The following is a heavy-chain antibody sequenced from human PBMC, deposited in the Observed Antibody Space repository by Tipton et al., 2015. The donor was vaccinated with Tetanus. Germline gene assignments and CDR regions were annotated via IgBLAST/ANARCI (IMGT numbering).Heavy chain of an antibody. CDR1: GFAISNYY. V-gene: IGHV4-59*03. D-gene: IGHD1-26*01. CDR2: MFYGGTT. Sequence: TLSLTCSVSGFAISNYYWSWIRQPPGKGLEWIGYMFYGGTTKYNPSLKSRVAISVDRSKNEFSLQLRSVTAADTAVYYCAVRDSAPWGFDPWGPGTLVTVTS. CDR3: AVRDSAPWGFDP. J-gene: IGHJ5*02.